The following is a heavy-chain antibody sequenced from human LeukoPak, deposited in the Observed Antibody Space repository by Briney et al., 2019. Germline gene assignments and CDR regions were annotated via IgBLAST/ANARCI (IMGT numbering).Heavy chain of an antibody. CDR2: INSDGSST. J-gene: IGHJ4*02. D-gene: IGHD3-9*01. CDR3: ARESTYYDILTGYYFYYFDY. V-gene: IGHV3-74*01. CDR1: GFTFSSYW. Sequence: GGSLRLSCAASGFTFSSYWMHWVRQAPGKGLVWVSRINSDGSSTSYADSVKGRFTISRDNAKNTLYLQMNSLRAEDTAVYYCARESTYYDILTGYYFYYFDYWGQGTLVTVSS.